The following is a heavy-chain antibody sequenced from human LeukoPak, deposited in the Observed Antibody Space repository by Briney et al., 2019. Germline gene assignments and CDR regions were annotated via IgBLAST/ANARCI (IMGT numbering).Heavy chain of an antibody. CDR2: IYYSGST. CDR3: ARDGAYCGGDCQAFDI. D-gene: IGHD2-21*01. Sequence: PSETLSLTCTVSGGSISSYYWSWIRQPPGKGLEWIGYIYYSGSTNYNPSLKSRVTISVDTSKNQFSLKLSSVAAADTAVYYCARDGAYCGGDCQAFDIWGQGTMVTVSS. J-gene: IGHJ3*02. V-gene: IGHV4-59*01. CDR1: GGSISSYY.